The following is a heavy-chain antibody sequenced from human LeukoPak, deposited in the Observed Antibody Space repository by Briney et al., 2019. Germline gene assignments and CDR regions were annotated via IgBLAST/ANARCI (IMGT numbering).Heavy chain of an antibody. V-gene: IGHV3-7*01. CDR2: IKQDGSEK. J-gene: IGHJ3*02. Sequence: PGGSLRLSCAASGFTFSSYWMSWVRQAPGKGLEWVANIKQDGSEKYYVDSVKGRFTISRDNAKNSLYLQMNSLRAEDTAVYYCAREMVRGVHDAFDIWGQGTMVTVSS. D-gene: IGHD3-10*01. CDR1: GFTFSSYW. CDR3: AREMVRGVHDAFDI.